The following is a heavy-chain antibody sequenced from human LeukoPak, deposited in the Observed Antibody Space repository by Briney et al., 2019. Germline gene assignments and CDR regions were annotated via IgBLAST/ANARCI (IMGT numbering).Heavy chain of an antibody. J-gene: IGHJ4*02. V-gene: IGHV3-74*01. CDR1: GFTFSSYW. CDR3: ARGDYDNSGYSDY. CDR2: INSDGSST. D-gene: IGHD3-22*01. Sequence: GGSLRLSCAASGFTFSSYWMHWVRQAPGKGLVWVSRINSDGSSTSYADSVKGRFTISRDNAKNSLYLQMNSLRAEDTAVYYCARGDYDNSGYSDYWGQGTLVTVSS.